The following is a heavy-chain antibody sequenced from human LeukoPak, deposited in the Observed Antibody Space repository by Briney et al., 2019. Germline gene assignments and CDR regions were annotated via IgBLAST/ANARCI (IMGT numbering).Heavy chain of an antibody. CDR3: GRRGLLVPAS. Sequence: SETLSLTCTVSGDFFISSSNYWVWIRQPPGKGLEWVGSIYYDGSAYYNSALKSRATIFADTSKSQFSLKLNSVIAADTAVYYCGRRGLLVPASWGQGTLVTVSS. V-gene: IGHV4-39*01. CDR1: GDFFISSSNY. J-gene: IGHJ5*02. CDR2: IYYDGSA. D-gene: IGHD2-2*01.